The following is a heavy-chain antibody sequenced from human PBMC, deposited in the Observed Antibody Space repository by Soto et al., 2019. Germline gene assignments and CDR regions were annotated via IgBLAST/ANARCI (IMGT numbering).Heavy chain of an antibody. V-gene: IGHV2-5*02. CDR2: IYWDDDK. D-gene: IGHD3-3*01. Sequence: QITLNESGPTVVRPTETLTLTCRVSGFSLTTSGVGVGWVRQSPGKAPEWLALIYWDDDKRYSESLKSRLTITTDTSKNRVVLKVANLDPTDTATYYCAHRVLRTVFGLVTTTAIYFDFWGQGTPVAVSS. CDR1: GFSLTTSGVG. J-gene: IGHJ4*02. CDR3: AHRVLRTVFGLVTTTAIYFDF.